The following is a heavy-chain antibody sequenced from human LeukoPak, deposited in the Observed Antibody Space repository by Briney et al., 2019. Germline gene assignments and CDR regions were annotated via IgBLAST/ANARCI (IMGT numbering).Heavy chain of an antibody. D-gene: IGHD4/OR15-4a*01. CDR3: ARRYYDATDYPNGMDV. CDR1: GDSISRRNYY. CDR2: VYYSGTT. V-gene: IGHV4-39*01. Sequence: PLETLSLTCAVSGDSISRRNYYWGWIRQPPGKGLEWIGSVYYSGTTYYNPSLKSRVTISVDTSKNLFSLRVSSVTAADTAVYYCARRYYDATDYPNGMDVWGQGTTVTVSS. J-gene: IGHJ6*02.